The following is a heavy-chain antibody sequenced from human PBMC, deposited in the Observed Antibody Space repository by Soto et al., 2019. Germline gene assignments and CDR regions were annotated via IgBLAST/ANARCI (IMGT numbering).Heavy chain of an antibody. D-gene: IGHD5-12*01. Sequence: SGGSLRLSCAASGFTFSSYAMHWVRQAPGKGLEWVAVISYDGSNKYYADSVKGRFTISRDNSKNTLYLQMNSLRAEDTAVYYCARDIRGYSGYDVVYYYYYYGMDVWGQGTTVTVSS. CDR2: ISYDGSNK. V-gene: IGHV3-30-3*01. CDR1: GFTFSSYA. J-gene: IGHJ6*02. CDR3: ARDIRGYSGYDVVYYYYYYGMDV.